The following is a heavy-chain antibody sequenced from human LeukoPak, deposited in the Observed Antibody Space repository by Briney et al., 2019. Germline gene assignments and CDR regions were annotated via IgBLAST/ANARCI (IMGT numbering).Heavy chain of an antibody. D-gene: IGHD3-16*01. CDR1: GLTVNSNY. Sequence: GGSLRLSCAASGLTVNSNYINWVRQAPGKGLEWVSVIYSAGNTDYADSVEGRFTISRDNSKNTVYLQMNSLRAEDTAVYYCAREGVWDGFDIWGQGTMVTVSS. CDR2: IYSAGNT. CDR3: AREGVWDGFDI. V-gene: IGHV3-53*01. J-gene: IGHJ3*02.